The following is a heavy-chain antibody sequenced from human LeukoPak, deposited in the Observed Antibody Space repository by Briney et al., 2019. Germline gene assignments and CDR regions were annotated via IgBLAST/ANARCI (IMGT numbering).Heavy chain of an antibody. Sequence: GGSLRLSCAASGFTFSDYWMHWVRQAPGRGLVWVSRINPDGSDIIYADSVKGRFTISRDNAKNTLCFRMNSLRAEDTAVYYCAYQLLPKWGQGTLVTVSS. CDR3: AYQLLPK. D-gene: IGHD2-2*01. V-gene: IGHV3-74*01. CDR1: GFTFSDYW. J-gene: IGHJ4*02. CDR2: INPDGSDI.